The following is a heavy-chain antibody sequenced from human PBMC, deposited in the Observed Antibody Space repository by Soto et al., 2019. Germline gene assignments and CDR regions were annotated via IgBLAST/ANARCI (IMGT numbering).Heavy chain of an antibody. Sequence: KTSETLALTCNVSGGSVSGYYWSWIRQVPGKGLEWIGYIYYRGNTNYNPSLKSRVSISLDTSTNQFSLKLTSVTAADTAVYYCARGGAGAAAGTGYYYGMDAWGQGTTGIVSS. CDR2: IYYRGNT. V-gene: IGHV4-59*08. D-gene: IGHD6-13*01. CDR1: GGSVSGYY. J-gene: IGHJ6*02. CDR3: ARGGAGAAAGTGYYYGMDA.